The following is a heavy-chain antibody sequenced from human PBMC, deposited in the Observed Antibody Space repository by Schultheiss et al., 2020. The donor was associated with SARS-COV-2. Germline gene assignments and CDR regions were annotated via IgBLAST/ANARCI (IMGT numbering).Heavy chain of an antibody. CDR1: GFTFNYYW. CDR3: ADDFGEPIGG. CDR2: IRQDGSAE. D-gene: IGHD3-10*01. Sequence: GGSLRLSCAASGFTFNYYWMTWVRQAPGKGLEWVADIRQDGSAEYYGDSVKGRFTISRDNAKKSLYLEMNSLRAEDTAVYYCADDFGEPIGGWGQGTLVTVSS. J-gene: IGHJ4*02. V-gene: IGHV3-7*01.